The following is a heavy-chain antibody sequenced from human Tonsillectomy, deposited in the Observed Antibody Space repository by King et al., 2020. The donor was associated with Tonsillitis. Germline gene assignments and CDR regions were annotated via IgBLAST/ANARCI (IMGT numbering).Heavy chain of an antibody. CDR1: GFTVSSNY. CDR2: IYNFGST. D-gene: IGHD1-14*01. V-gene: IGHV3-53*01. J-gene: IGHJ3*02. Sequence: VQLVESGGGLIKPGGSLRLSCAASGFTVSSNYMSWVRQAPGKGLEWVSVIYNFGSTYYTNSVKGRFTISRDNSKNTLSLQMNSLSAEDTAVYYCARAPLRKDAFDIWGQGTMVTVSS. CDR3: ARAPLRKDAFDI.